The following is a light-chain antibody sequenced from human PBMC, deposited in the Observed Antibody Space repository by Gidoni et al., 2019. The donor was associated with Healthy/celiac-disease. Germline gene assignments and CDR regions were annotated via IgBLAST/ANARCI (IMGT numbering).Light chain of an antibody. Sequence: SVVTQPPDSLAVSLGERATINCKSTQSVLYSSNNKNYLAWYQQKPGQPPKLLIYWASTRESGVPDRFSGSGSGTDFTLTISSLQAEDVAVYYCQQYYSTPQTFXXXTKVEIK. J-gene: IGKJ1*01. CDR2: WAS. CDR3: QQYYSTPQT. CDR1: QSVLYSSNNKNY. V-gene: IGKV4-1*01.